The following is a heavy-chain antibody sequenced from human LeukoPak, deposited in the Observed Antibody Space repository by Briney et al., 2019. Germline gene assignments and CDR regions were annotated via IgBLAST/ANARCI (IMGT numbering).Heavy chain of an antibody. J-gene: IGHJ6*02. CDR3: ARYYYYGMGV. V-gene: IGHV6-1*01. CDR2: TYYRSKWSN. CDR1: GDNVSSNSAA. Sequence: SQTLSLTCAISGDNVSSNSAAWNWIRQTPSRGLKWLGRTYYRSKWSNDYAVFVKSRISIDPDTSKNQFSLQLNSVTPEDTAVYYCARYYYYGMGVWGQGTTVTVSS.